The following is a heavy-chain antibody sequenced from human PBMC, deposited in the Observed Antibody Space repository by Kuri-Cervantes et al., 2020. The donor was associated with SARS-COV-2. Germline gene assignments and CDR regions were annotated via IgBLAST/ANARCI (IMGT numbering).Heavy chain of an antibody. Sequence: WGSLRLSWAASGCTFSRHSMSWVRQTPGKGLEWVASMKGDGSQETYLASVRGRFAISRDNVQNLLWLQINSLRADDTAVYYCAKYYSTSGYFSWGQGTLVTVSS. V-gene: IGHV3-7*01. CDR2: MKGDGSQE. J-gene: IGHJ5*02. CDR1: GCTFSRHS. CDR3: AKYYSTSGYFS. D-gene: IGHD3-22*01.